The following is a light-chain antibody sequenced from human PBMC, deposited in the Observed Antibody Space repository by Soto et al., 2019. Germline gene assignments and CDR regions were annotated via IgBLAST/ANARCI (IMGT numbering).Light chain of an antibody. V-gene: IGLV2-11*01. CDR3: CSYAGRYNFWV. J-gene: IGLJ3*02. Sequence: QSALTQPRSVSGSPGQSVTISCTGTNSDIGGYNYVSWYQQHPGKAPKVMIYAVNRRPSGVPDRLSGSKSGNTASLTISGLQAEDEADYYCCSYAGRYNFWVFGGGTKLTVL. CDR2: AVN. CDR1: NSDIGGYNY.